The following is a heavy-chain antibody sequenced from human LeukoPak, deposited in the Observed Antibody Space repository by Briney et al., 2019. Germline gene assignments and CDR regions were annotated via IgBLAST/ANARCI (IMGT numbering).Heavy chain of an antibody. J-gene: IGHJ6*03. CDR3: ARTWYYYGSGSYYFVVGYSYYYMDV. Sequence: GASVTVSCKASGYTFTSYDINWVRQATGQGLEWMGWMNPNSGNTGYAQKFQGRVTMTRNTSISTAYMELSSLRSEDTAVYYCARTWYYYGSGSYYFVVGYSYYYMDVWGKGTTVTVSS. CDR1: GYTFTSYD. CDR2: MNPNSGNT. D-gene: IGHD3-10*01. V-gene: IGHV1-8*01.